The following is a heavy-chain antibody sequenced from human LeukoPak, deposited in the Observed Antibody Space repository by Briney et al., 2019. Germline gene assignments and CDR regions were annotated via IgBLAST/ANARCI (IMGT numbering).Heavy chain of an antibody. Sequence: ASVKVSCKASGYTFTSYDINWVRQATGQGLEWTGWMNPNSGNTGYAQKFQGRVTMTRNTSISTAYMELSSLRSEDTAVYYCARVPIYCSSTSCPFGYWGQGTLVTVSS. CDR3: ARVPIYCSSTSCPFGY. CDR2: MNPNSGNT. D-gene: IGHD2-2*01. J-gene: IGHJ4*02. V-gene: IGHV1-8*01. CDR1: GYTFTSYD.